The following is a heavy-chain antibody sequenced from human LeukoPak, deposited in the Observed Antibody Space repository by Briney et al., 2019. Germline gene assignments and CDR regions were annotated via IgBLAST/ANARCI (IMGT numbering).Heavy chain of an antibody. V-gene: IGHV4-39*07. CDR3: ARVPGVYYDRLTGYGSGWFDP. D-gene: IGHD3-9*01. CDR2: VYHSGCT. Sequence: SETLSLTCAVSGASISGSGYYWGWVRQPPGKGLEWIGTVYHSGCTYYNPSLRSRVTISVETSKNQFSLKVRSMTAADTAVYYCARVPGVYYDRLTGYGSGWFDPWGQGTLVTVSS. CDR1: GASISGSGYY. J-gene: IGHJ5*02.